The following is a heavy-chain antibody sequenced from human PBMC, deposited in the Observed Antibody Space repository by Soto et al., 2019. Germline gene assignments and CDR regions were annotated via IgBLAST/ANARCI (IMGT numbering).Heavy chain of an antibody. J-gene: IGHJ4*02. V-gene: IGHV3-74*01. CDR2: INTAGSST. CDR1: GFTFSSFW. Sequence: EVQLVESGGGLVQPGGSLRLSCAVYGFTFSSFWMHWVRQAPGEGLVWVSRINTAGSSTSYADSVKGRFTISRDNAKNTLDLQMNSLRVEDTAMYYCAKRGVDTFGLSYWGQGTLVTGSS. CDR3: AKRGVDTFGLSY. D-gene: IGHD3-10*01.